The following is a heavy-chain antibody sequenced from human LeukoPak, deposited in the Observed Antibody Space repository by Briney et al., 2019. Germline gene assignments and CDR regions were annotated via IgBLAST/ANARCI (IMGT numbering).Heavy chain of an antibody. CDR3: ASLCGGDCYSDY. CDR1: GSTVTAYY. V-gene: IGHV1-2*02. CDR2: INPNSGGT. J-gene: IGHJ4*02. D-gene: IGHD2-21*02. Sequence: ASVKVSCNTSGSTVTAYYLHWVRQAPGQGLEWMGWINPNSGGTKYAQKFHSRVTMTRDTSINTAYMELSSLRYDDTAVYYCASLCGGDCYSDYWGQGTLVTVSS.